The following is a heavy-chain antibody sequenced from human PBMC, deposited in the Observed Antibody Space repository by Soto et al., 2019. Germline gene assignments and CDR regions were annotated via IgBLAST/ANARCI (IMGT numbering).Heavy chain of an antibody. J-gene: IGHJ4*02. CDR3: ARSSIMITFGGVIDIFDY. CDR2: IYYSGST. V-gene: IGHV4-39*01. CDR1: GGSISSSSYY. D-gene: IGHD3-16*02. Sequence: QLLASGPGLVKPSETLSLTCTVSGGSISSSSYYWGWIRQPPGKGLEWIGSIYYSGSTYYNPSLKSRVTISVDTSKNQFSLKLSSVTAADTAVYYCARSSIMITFGGVIDIFDYWGQGTLVTVSS.